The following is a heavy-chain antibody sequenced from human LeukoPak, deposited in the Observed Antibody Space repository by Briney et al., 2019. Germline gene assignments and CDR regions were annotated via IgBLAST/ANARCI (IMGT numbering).Heavy chain of an antibody. CDR3: ARDGGPHFAARGLGTLPYYYYGMDV. CDR1: GGSFSGYY. V-gene: IGHV4-34*01. CDR2: INHSGST. D-gene: IGHD6-6*01. J-gene: IGHJ6*02. Sequence: SETLSLTCAVYGGSFSGYYWSWIRQPPGKGLEWIGEINHSGSTNYNPSLKSRVTISVDTSKNQFSLKLSSVTAADTAVYYCARDGGPHFAARGLGTLPYYYYGMDVWGQGTTVTVSS.